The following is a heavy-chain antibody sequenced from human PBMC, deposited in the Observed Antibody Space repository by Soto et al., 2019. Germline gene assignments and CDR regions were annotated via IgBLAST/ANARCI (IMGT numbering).Heavy chain of an antibody. J-gene: IGHJ2*01. Sequence: QDQLVQSGAEVKKPGSSVKVSCKASGGTFSSHTFSWVRQAPGQGLEWMGRIIPALGTANYAQKFQGRVTITADESATTVYMELNSPRSEDTAVYYCARPAFGDYWYFDLWGRGTLVTVSS. V-gene: IGHV1-69*08. CDR1: GGTFSSHT. CDR3: ARPAFGDYWYFDL. CDR2: IIPALGTA. D-gene: IGHD4-17*01.